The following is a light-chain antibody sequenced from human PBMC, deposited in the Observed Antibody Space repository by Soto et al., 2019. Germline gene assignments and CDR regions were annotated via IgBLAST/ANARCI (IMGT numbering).Light chain of an antibody. V-gene: IGKV3-20*01. CDR2: GAS. CDR3: QQYGSSPVT. J-gene: IGKJ5*01. Sequence: EIVLPQSPGTLSLSPGERATLSCRASQSVSSSYLAWYQQKPGQAPRLLIYGASSRATGIPDRFSGSGSGTDVTLTISRLEPEDVAVYYCQQYGSSPVTFGQGTRLEIK. CDR1: QSVSSSY.